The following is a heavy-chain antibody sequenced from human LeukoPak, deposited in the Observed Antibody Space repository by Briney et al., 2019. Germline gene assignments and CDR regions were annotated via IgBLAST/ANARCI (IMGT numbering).Heavy chain of an antibody. CDR3: ARDYSTGTIDY. J-gene: IGHJ4*02. CDR2: ITSSSSYI. D-gene: IGHD2-8*01. CDR1: GFTFSTYN. Sequence: GESLRLSCAASGFTFSTYNMNWVRQAPGKGLEWLSSITSSSSYIYYADSVKGRFTISRDNVKNSLYLQMNSLRAEDTAVYYCARDYSTGTIDYWGQGTLVTVSS. V-gene: IGHV3-21*01.